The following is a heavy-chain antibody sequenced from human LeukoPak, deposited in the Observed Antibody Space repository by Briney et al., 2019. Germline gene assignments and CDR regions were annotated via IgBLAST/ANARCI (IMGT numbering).Heavy chain of an antibody. CDR3: ATGLYGSGSYYNVPAFDI. Sequence: GASVKVSCKVSGYTLTELSMHWVRQAPGKGLEWMGGFDPEGGETIYAQKFQGRVTMTEDTSTDTAYMELSSLRSEDTAVYYCATGLYGSGSYYNVPAFDIWGQGTMVTVSS. CDR2: FDPEGGET. J-gene: IGHJ3*02. V-gene: IGHV1-24*01. D-gene: IGHD3-10*01. CDR1: GYTLTELS.